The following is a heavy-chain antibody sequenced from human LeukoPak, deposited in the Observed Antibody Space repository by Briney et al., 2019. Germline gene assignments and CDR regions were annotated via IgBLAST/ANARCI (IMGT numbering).Heavy chain of an antibody. Sequence: GGSLRLSCAASGFTFSSYAMSWVRQAPGKGLEWVSAISGSGDSTYYADSVKGRFTISRDNSKNALYLQMNSLRAEDTAVYYCAKELSSSWYNWFDPWGQGTLVTVSS. CDR1: GFTFSSYA. CDR2: ISGSGDST. V-gene: IGHV3-23*01. D-gene: IGHD6-13*01. CDR3: AKELSSSWYNWFDP. J-gene: IGHJ5*02.